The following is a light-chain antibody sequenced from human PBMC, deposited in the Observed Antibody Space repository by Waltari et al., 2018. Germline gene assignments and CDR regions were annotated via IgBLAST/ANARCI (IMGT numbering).Light chain of an antibody. CDR2: WAS. J-gene: IGKJ1*01. CDR1: QSLYFGSNDKTY. CDR3: QQYYSFPRT. Sequence: DIVMTQSPDFLAVSLGETATIKCKSSQSLYFGSNDKTYLGWFQQKPGQPPRLLIYWASRRDSGVPGRFSGGGSETDFTLTISGLQVEDVAVYYCQQYYSFPRTFGQGTRIEIK. V-gene: IGKV4-1*01.